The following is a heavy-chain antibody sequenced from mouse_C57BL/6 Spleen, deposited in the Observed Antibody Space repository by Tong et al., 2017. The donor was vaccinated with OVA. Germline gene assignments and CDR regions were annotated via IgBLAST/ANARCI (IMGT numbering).Heavy chain of an antibody. J-gene: IGHJ3*01. CDR3: ARGTAQATWFAY. CDR1: GYTFTSYW. Sequence: EVQLQESGTVLARPGASVKMSCKTSGYTFTSYWMHWVKQRPGQGLEWIGAIYPGNSDTSYNQKFKGKAKLTAVTSASTAYMELSSLTNEDSAVYYCARGTAQATWFAYWGQGTLVTVSA. V-gene: IGHV1-5*01. CDR2: IYPGNSDT. D-gene: IGHD3-2*02.